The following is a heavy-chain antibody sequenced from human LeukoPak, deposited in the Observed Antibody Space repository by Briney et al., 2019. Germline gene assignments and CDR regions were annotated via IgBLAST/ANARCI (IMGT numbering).Heavy chain of an antibody. CDR2: ISAYNGNT. Sequence: ASVKASCKASGYTFTSYGISWVRQAPGQGLEWMGWISAYNGNTNYAQKLQGRVTMTTDTSTSTAYMELRSLRSDDTAVYYCARDSYYYDSSGYRYFDYWGQGTLVTVSS. CDR3: ARDSYYYDSSGYRYFDY. V-gene: IGHV1-18*01. CDR1: GYTFTSYG. D-gene: IGHD3-22*01. J-gene: IGHJ4*02.